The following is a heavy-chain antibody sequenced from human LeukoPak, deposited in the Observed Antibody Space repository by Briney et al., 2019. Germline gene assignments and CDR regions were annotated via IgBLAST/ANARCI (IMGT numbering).Heavy chain of an antibody. CDR2: IYYSGST. CDR3: ARGRELTGTTF. D-gene: IGHD1-7*01. CDR1: GGSISSGGYY. Sequence: SETLSLTCTVSGGSISSGGYYWSWIRQHPGKGLEWIGYIYYSGSTYYNPSLKSRVTISVDTSKNQFSLKLSSVTAADTAVYYCARGRELTGTTFWGQGTLVTVSS. V-gene: IGHV4-31*03. J-gene: IGHJ4*02.